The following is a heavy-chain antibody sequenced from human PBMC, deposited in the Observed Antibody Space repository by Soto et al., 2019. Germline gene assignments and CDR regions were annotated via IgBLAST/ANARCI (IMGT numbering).Heavy chain of an antibody. D-gene: IGHD1-7*01. CDR3: ARDPGTRSKGWFDP. J-gene: IGHJ5*02. CDR1: GFTFITYW. CDR2: INSDGRST. Sequence: GGSLRLSCAASGFTFITYWMHWVRQAPGKGLVWVSRINSDGRSTSYADSVKGRFTISRDNAKKTLYLQMNSLRAEDTAIYYCARDPGTRSKGWFDPWGQGTLVTVSS. V-gene: IGHV3-74*01.